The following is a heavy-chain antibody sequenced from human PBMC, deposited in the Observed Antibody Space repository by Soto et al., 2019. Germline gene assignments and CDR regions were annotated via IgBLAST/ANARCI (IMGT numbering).Heavy chain of an antibody. CDR1: GFTFSSYS. J-gene: IGHJ3*01. Sequence: PGGSLRLSCVASGFTFSSYSMNWVRQAPGQGLVWVSRIHSDGSSTTYADSVKGRFTISRDNAKNTLYLQMNSLRAEDTAVYYCARGDRGAFDLWGQGTMVTVSS. CDR3: ARGDRGAFDL. CDR2: IHSDGSST. D-gene: IGHD2-21*02. V-gene: IGHV3-74*01.